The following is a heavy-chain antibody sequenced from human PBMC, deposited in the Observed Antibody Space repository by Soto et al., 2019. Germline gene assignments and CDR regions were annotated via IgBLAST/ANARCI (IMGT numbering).Heavy chain of an antibody. Sequence: EVQVVESGGGLVQPGGSLRLSCSVSGFTFTGYWMKWVRQAPGKGLEWAATINEDGGETYYVDSVRGRFTVSRDSAKNSMLLQMNSLRVEDTAVYYCASTRGYWGQGTLVTVSS. V-gene: IGHV3-7*05. J-gene: IGHJ4*02. CDR3: ASTRGY. CDR2: INEDGGET. CDR1: GFTFTGYW. D-gene: IGHD3-3*01.